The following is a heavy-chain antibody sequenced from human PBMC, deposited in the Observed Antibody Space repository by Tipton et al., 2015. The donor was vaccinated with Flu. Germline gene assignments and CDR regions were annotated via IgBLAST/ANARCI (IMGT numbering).Heavy chain of an antibody. Sequence: TLSLTCSVSSASINSDRDYWTWVRQPAGRGLEWIGRFHISGNTDYNPTLKIRVTISADTSKNQFSLQLNSVTAADTAVYYCARGHPLDYWGQGTLVTVSS. CDR1: SASINSDRDY. CDR2: FHISGNT. V-gene: IGHV4-61*02. J-gene: IGHJ4*02. CDR3: ARGHPLDY.